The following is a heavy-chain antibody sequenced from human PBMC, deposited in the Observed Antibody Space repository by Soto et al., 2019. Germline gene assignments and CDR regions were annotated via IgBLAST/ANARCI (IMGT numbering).Heavy chain of an antibody. CDR3: AIAAAGTVDY. J-gene: IGHJ4*02. CDR2: IYYSGST. D-gene: IGHD6-13*01. V-gene: IGHV4-31*03. Sequence: ALSLTXTVSGGSISSGGYYWSWIRQHPGKGLEWIGYIYYSGSTYYNPSLKSRVTISVDTSKNQFSLKLSSVTAADTAVYYCAIAAAGTVDYWGQGTLVTVSS. CDR1: GGSISSGGYY.